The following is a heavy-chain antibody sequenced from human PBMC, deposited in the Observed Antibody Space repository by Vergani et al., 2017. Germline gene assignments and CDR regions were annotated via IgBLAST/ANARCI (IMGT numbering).Heavy chain of an antibody. Sequence: QVQLVESEGGVVQPGRSLTLSCVASGFTFSSHGMHWVRQAPGKGLEWVAVIWYDGSNKYYGDSVKGRFTISRDNSKNTLYLQMNSLRAEDTAIYYCARGPYWREAEVPHFDYWGQGTLVTVSS. J-gene: IGHJ4*02. CDR2: IWYDGSNK. CDR1: GFTFSSHG. D-gene: IGHD2-15*01. V-gene: IGHV3-33*01. CDR3: ARGPYWREAEVPHFDY.